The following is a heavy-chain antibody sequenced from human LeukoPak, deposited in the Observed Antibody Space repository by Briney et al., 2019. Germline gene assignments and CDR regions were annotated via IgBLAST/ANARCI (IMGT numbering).Heavy chain of an antibody. CDR3: ARLLGPLDYVWGSSRSK. V-gene: IGHV4-61*02. D-gene: IGHD3-16*02. J-gene: IGHJ4*02. CDR1: GVSISYATYQ. CDR2: ISKSGTT. Sequence: PSETLSLTCTVSGVSISYATYQWTWIRQSAGKGLEWTGLISKSGTTNYNPSHKSRVTISIDTTKNQFSLKLTSVTAADTAVYYCARLLGPLDYVWGSSRSKWGQGTLVTVSS.